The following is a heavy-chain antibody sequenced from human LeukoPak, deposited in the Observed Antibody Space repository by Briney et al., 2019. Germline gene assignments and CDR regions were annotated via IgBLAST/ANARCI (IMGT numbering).Heavy chain of an antibody. CDR3: ALDCGGDWCSVY. V-gene: IGHV1-69*04. CDR1: GGTFSTYA. D-gene: IGHD2-21*02. Sequence: SVKVSCKASGGTFSTYAINWVRQAPGQGLERMGRIIVTLGITDYAQKFQGRVTITADKSTSTVHMELSSLRSEDTAVYYCALDCGGDWCSVYWGQGTLVTVSS. CDR2: IIVTLGIT. J-gene: IGHJ4*02.